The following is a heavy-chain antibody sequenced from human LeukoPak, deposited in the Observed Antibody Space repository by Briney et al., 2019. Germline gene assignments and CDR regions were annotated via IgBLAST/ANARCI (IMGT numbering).Heavy chain of an antibody. CDR2: IIPIFGTA. J-gene: IGHJ3*02. Sequence: SVKVSCKASGGTFSSYAISWVRQAPGQGLEWMGGIIPIFGTANYAQKFQGRVTITTDGSTSTAYMELSSLRSEDTAVYYCASSAHETDAFDIWGQGTMVTVSS. CDR1: GGTFSSYA. V-gene: IGHV1-69*05. CDR3: ASSAHETDAFDI.